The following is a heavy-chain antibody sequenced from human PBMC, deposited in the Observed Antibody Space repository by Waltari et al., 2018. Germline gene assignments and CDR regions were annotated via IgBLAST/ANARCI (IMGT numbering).Heavy chain of an antibody. CDR3: ARGGETWNRLETHFDY. Sequence: QVQLVQSGAEVKDPGASVTVSCQTFGYPFHDYCLHWVRQAPGQGLEWMGWIKTSTGNTKYSQKFQGRVTRNRGSSATTAYMDVSSLKSEDTAIYYCARGGETWNRLETHFDYWGQGTLVTVSS. J-gene: IGHJ4*02. CDR2: IKTSTGNT. CDR1: GYPFHDYC. V-gene: IGHV1-3*04. D-gene: IGHD1-1*01.